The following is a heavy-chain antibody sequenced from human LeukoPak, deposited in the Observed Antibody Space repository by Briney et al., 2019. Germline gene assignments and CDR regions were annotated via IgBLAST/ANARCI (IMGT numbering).Heavy chain of an antibody. D-gene: IGHD1-26*01. CDR1: GYTFTGYY. J-gene: IGHJ3*02. CDR2: INPNSGGT. Sequence: ASVKVSCKASGYTFTGYYMHWVRQAPGQGLEWMGWINPNSGGTNYAQKFQGRVTMTRDTSISTAYMELSRLRSGDTAVYYCARPYSGSTFDAFDIWGQGTMVTVSS. CDR3: ARPYSGSTFDAFDI. V-gene: IGHV1-2*02.